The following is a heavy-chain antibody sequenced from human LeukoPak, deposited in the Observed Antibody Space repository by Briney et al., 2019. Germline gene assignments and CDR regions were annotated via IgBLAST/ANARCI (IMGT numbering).Heavy chain of an antibody. Sequence: PGGSLRLSCAASGFTFSNYAMSWVRRVPGEGLEWVSAISGRAGSPYYADSVKGRFTISRDNSKNTLYLQMNSLRAEDTAVYYCAKGGRWDYYDSSHWGQGTMVTVSP. CDR1: GFTFSNYA. CDR3: AKGGRWDYYDSSH. J-gene: IGHJ3*01. CDR2: ISGRAGSP. V-gene: IGHV3-23*01. D-gene: IGHD3-22*01.